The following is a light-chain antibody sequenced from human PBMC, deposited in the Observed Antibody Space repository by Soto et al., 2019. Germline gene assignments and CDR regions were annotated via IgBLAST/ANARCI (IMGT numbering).Light chain of an antibody. CDR3: QQHGTSPPSWT. CDR1: QSITSIH. V-gene: IGKV3-20*01. Sequence: ETVLTQSPGTLSLSPGERATLFCRASQSITSIHLAWYQQKPGQAPRLLIYGASSRATGIPDRFSGSGSGTDFTLTISRLEPEDFAVYYCQQHGTSPPSWTFGQGTKVEIK. CDR2: GAS. J-gene: IGKJ1*01.